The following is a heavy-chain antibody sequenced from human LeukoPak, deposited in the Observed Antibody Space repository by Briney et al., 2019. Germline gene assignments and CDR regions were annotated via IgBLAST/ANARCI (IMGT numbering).Heavy chain of an antibody. Sequence: SETLSLTCSVFIGSINSSKWGRWVRPSPVKGLEWIGEIYLYGTTNYNPSFTSRVTMSVDRSRNQFSLKLTSVTAADTAVYYCARDRLSLGAFDIWGPGTTVIVSS. V-gene: IGHV4-4*02. CDR3: ARDRLSLGAFDI. CDR2: IYLYGTT. D-gene: IGHD3-16*01. J-gene: IGHJ3*02. CDR1: IGSINSSKW.